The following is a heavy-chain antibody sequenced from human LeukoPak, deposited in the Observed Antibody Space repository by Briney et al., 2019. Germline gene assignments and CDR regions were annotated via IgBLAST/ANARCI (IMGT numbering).Heavy chain of an antibody. J-gene: IGHJ5*02. V-gene: IGHV4-59*08. CDR3: ARRDTNSGVDP. CDR1: GGSINNYY. Sequence: SETLSLTCTVSGGSINNYYWSWIRQPPGKGLEWIGYISYSGSTDYNPSLKSRVTISIDTPKNQFSLKLSSVTAADTAVYYCARRDTNSGVDPWGQGTLVTVSS. CDR2: ISYSGST. D-gene: IGHD2-15*01.